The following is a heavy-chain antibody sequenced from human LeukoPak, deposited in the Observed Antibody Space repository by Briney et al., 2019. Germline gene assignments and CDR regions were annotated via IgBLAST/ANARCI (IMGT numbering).Heavy chain of an antibody. Sequence: SETLSLTCTVSGGSISSYYWTWIRQPPGKGLEYIGYVFNSGNTNYNPSLKSRITISVDTSKNQFFLRLSSVTAADTAVYYCARDRGTDYFYYGMDVWGQGTTVTVSS. CDR3: ARDRGTDYFYYGMDV. D-gene: IGHD3-10*01. V-gene: IGHV4-59*01. CDR1: GGSISSYY. J-gene: IGHJ6*02. CDR2: VFNSGNT.